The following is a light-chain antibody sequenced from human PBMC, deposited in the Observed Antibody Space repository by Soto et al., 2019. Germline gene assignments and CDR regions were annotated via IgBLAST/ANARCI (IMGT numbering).Light chain of an antibody. V-gene: IGKV1-5*01. CDR1: QSITNR. CDR3: QHYGGMWT. CDR2: DAS. Sequence: DIQMTQSPSTLPASVGDRVTITCRASQSITNRLAWYQQKPGTAPKVLIYDASNLESGVPSRFSGSGYGTEFIITIRSLQPDDFATYYCQHYGGMWTFGQGTKVEIK. J-gene: IGKJ1*01.